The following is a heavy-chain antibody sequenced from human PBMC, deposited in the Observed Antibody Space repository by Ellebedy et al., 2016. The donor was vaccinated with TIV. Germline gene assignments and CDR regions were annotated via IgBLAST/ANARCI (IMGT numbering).Heavy chain of an antibody. CDR3: AQLRGYRYGPIDY. J-gene: IGHJ4*02. CDR2: INTGNGDT. V-gene: IGHV1-3*04. D-gene: IGHD5-18*01. Sequence: ASVKVSCKGSGYTFTSYSMHWVRQAPGQRLEWMGWINTGNGDTKYSQKFQGRVTITRDTPATTAYMEVSSLRSEDTAVYYCAQLRGYRYGPIDYWGQGTLVTVSA. CDR1: GYTFTSYS.